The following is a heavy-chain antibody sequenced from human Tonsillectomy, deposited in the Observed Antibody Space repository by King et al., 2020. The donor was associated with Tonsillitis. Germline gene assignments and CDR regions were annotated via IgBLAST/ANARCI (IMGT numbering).Heavy chain of an antibody. CDR1: GFTLSSYA. V-gene: IGHV3-23*04. Sequence: QLVQSGGGLVQPGGSLRLSCAASGFTLSSYAMSWVRQAPGKGLEWVSAISGSGGSTYYADSVKGRFTISRDNSKNTLYLQMNSLRAEETAVYYCAKVEAYYYDSSGYYCDYWGQGTLVTVSS. CDR2: ISGSGGST. D-gene: IGHD3-22*01. CDR3: AKVEAYYYDSSGYYCDY. J-gene: IGHJ4*02.